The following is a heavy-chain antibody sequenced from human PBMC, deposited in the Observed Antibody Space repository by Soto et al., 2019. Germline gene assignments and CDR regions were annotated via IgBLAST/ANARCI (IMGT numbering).Heavy chain of an antibody. CDR1: GGSVYYNSYY. CDR2: IFYTGTT. V-gene: IGHV4-39*01. CDR3: ARLVVVAPVANV. Sequence: SETLSLTCSVSGGSVYYNSYYWGWIRQPPGKGLEWVGGIFYTGTTYYSPSIKDRVSISVDTSKNSFSLNLTSVTAADTAVYFCARLVVVAPVANVWGQGALVTVSS. D-gene: IGHD2-21*01. J-gene: IGHJ4*02.